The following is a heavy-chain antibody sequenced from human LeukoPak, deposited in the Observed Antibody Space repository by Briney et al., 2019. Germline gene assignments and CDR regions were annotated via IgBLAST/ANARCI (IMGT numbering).Heavy chain of an antibody. CDR2: MNPGSGDT. V-gene: IGHV1-8*01. D-gene: IGHD3-9*01. CDR1: GYTFTTHD. CDR3: ARGMGDYNTDWFPVSGY. Sequence: ASVKVSCKASGYTFTTHDLTWVRQATGQGLEWMGWMNPGSGDTAYAQKFQGRVTMTRDTSMSTAYMELNSLGSEDTAIYYCARGMGDYNTDWFPVSGYWGQGTPVTVSS. J-gene: IGHJ4*02.